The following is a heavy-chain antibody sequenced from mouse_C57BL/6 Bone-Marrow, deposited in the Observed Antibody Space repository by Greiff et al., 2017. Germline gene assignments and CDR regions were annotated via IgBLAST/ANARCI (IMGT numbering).Heavy chain of an antibody. CDR2: IWSGGST. D-gene: IGHD1-3*01. V-gene: IGHV2-2*01. CDR1: GFSLTSYG. Sequence: QVQLQQSGPGLVQPSQSLSITCTVSGFSLTSYGVHWVRQSPGKGLEWLGVIWSGGSTDYNAAFISSLSISKDNSKSQVFFKMNSLQADDTAIYYCARYNWLWYFEVWGTGNTVTVSS. CDR3: ARYNWLWYFEV. J-gene: IGHJ1*03.